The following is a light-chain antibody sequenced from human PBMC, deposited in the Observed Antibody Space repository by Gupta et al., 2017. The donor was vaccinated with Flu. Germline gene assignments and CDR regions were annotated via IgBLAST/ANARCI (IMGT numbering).Light chain of an antibody. Sequence: EKVTITCRASHNIDTSLNWYQQKPNQSPKLLIKYASQSFSGVPSRFSGSGSGTDFTLTINNLEPEDAATYYCHQSSNIPWTFGQGSKVEIK. CDR3: HQSSNIPWT. V-gene: IGKV6-21*01. CDR2: YAS. CDR1: HNIDTS. J-gene: IGKJ1*01.